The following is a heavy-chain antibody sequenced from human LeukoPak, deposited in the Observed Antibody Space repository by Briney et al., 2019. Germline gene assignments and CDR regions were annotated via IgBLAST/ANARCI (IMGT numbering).Heavy chain of an antibody. Sequence: ASVKVSYKASGYTFTSYGISWVRQAPGQGLEWMGWISAYNGNTNYAQKLQGRVTMTTDTSTSTAYMELRSLRSDDTAVYYCARGGAVAGTGGYYYGMDVWGQGTTVTVSS. D-gene: IGHD6-19*01. CDR1: GYTFTSYG. CDR3: ARGGAVAGTGGYYYGMDV. J-gene: IGHJ6*02. V-gene: IGHV1-18*01. CDR2: ISAYNGNT.